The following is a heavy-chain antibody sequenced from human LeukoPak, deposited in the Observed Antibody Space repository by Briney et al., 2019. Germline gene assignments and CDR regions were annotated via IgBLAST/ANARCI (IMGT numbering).Heavy chain of an antibody. CDR1: GFTVSSNS. Sequence: PGGSLRLSCTVSGFTVSSNSMSWVRQAPGKGLEWVAFIRYDARNKYYADSVKGRFTISRDNSKNTLYLQMNSLRAEDTAVYYCAKDYHDSSGYFRVPHVFDYWGQGTLVTVSS. J-gene: IGHJ4*02. D-gene: IGHD3-22*01. V-gene: IGHV3-30*02. CDR3: AKDYHDSSGYFRVPHVFDY. CDR2: IRYDARNK.